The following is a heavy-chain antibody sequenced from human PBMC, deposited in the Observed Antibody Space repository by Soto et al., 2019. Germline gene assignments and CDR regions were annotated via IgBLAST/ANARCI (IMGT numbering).Heavy chain of an antibody. V-gene: IGHV1-24*01. CDR3: TTTGNDYGDFDS. J-gene: IGHJ4*02. CDR2: FDPEDGET. CDR1: GHPLSQLS. D-gene: IGHD4-17*01. Sequence: ASVKVSCKVSGHPLSQLSMHWVRQAPGEGLEWMGGFDPEDGETVYAQQFQGRVTMTEDTSTDTAYMGLGSLISEDTAVYYCTTTGNDYGDFDSWGQGTLVTVSS.